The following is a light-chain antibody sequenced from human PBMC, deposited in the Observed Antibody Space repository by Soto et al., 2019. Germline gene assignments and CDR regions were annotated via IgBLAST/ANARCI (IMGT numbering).Light chain of an antibody. J-gene: IGKJ4*01. CDR1: QRIGHW. CDR3: QQYSIYPLT. V-gene: IGKV1-5*03. CDR2: QTS. Sequence: DIQMTQSPSTLSVSVGDRVTITCRASQRIGHWLAWYQQKPGKAPNLLIYQTSDLEGGVPSRFSGSGYGTEFTLTISSLQPDDFATYYCQQYSIYPLTFGGGTKVEIK.